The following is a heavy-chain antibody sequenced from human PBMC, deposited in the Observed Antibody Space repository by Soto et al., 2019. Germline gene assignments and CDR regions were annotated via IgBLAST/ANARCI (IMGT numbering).Heavy chain of an antibody. Sequence: QVQLQESGPGLVKPSQTLSLICTVSGDSISSGNYYWSWIRQPPGKGLEWIGYIYSSGGSYCKPSLNSRVVMSMDTSKNQFSLRLNSVTAADTAVYYCARGRELAMFIDYWGQGTLVTVSS. CDR2: IYSSGGS. J-gene: IGHJ4*02. CDR1: GDSISSGNYY. D-gene: IGHD1-26*01. CDR3: ARGRELAMFIDY. V-gene: IGHV4-30-4*01.